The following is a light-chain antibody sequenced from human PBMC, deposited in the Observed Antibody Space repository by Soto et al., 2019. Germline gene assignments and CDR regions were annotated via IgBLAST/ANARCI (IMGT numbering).Light chain of an antibody. CDR2: GAS. CDR3: QQYVSPPIT. CDR1: QSVTSTY. J-gene: IGKJ5*01. V-gene: IGKV3-20*01. Sequence: EIVLTQSPGTLSLSPVERATLSCRASQSVTSTYLGWYQQKPGQAPSLLIYGASSRATGIPDRFSGSGSGTDFTLTISRLEPEDFAVYYCQQYVSPPITFGQGTRLEIK.